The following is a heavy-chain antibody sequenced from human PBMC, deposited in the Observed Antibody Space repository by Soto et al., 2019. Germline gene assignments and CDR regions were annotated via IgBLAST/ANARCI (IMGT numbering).Heavy chain of an antibody. D-gene: IGHD3-22*01. CDR3: ARDRYYDSSGYSDAFDI. V-gene: IGHV4-38-2*02. Sequence: KPSETLSLTCAVSGYSISSGYYWGFIRQPPGKGLEWIGSIYHSGSTYYNPSLKSRVTISVDTSKNQFSLKLSSVTAADTAVYYCARDRYYDSSGYSDAFDIWGQGTMVTVSS. CDR1: GYSISSGYY. J-gene: IGHJ3*02. CDR2: IYHSGST.